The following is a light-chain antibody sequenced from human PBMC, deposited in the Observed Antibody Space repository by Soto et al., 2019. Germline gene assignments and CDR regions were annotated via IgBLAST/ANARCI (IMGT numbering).Light chain of an antibody. CDR1: QGMRND. V-gene: IGKV1-6*01. Sequence: IQVSHSAASLSASVGGRVTITYRASQGMRNDLGWYQQKPGKAPKLLIYAASSLQSGVPSRFSGSGSGTDFTLTICSLQPEDVAPYYCLQDCNYPLTFGGG. CDR3: LQDCNYPLT. J-gene: IGKJ4*01. CDR2: AAS.